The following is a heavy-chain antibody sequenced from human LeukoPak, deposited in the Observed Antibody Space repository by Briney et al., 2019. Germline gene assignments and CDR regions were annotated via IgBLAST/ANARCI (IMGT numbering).Heavy chain of an antibody. CDR3: ARGFSYTNF. Sequence: ASVKVSCKAHGYTFTDYYIHWVRQAPGQGLEWMGWNDPKSGGTNYAQKSQGRVTMTRDTSISTAYMELSRLTSDDTAVYYCARGFSYTNFWGQGTLVTVSS. CDR1: GYTFTDYY. V-gene: IGHV1-2*02. CDR2: NDPKSGGT. J-gene: IGHJ4*02. D-gene: IGHD2-8*01.